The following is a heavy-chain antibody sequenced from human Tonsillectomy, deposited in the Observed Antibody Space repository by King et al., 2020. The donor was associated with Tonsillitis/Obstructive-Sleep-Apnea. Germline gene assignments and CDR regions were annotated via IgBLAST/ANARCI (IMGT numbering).Heavy chain of an antibody. D-gene: IGHD6-19*01. J-gene: IGHJ4*02. Sequence: MSWVRQAPGKGLEWVANIQQDGSEKYYVDSVKGRFTISRDNDKNTLYLQMNSLRAEDTAVYYCARGSSGWHHVAYWGQGHLVSVSS. CDR3: ARGSSGWHHVAY. CDR2: IQQDGSEK. V-gene: IGHV3-7*03.